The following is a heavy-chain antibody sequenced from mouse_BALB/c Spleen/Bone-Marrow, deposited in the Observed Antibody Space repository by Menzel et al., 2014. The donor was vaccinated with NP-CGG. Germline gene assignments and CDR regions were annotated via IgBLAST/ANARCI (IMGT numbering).Heavy chain of an antibody. CDR2: INPGSGGT. Sequence: QVQLQQSGAGLVRPGTSVKVSCKASGYAFXNYLIEWVKQRPGQGLEWIGVINPGSGGTNYNEKFRGKATLTADKSSSTAYMQLSSLTSDDSAVYFCARCLTGTSALDFWGQGTSVTVSS. CDR1: GYAFXNYL. V-gene: IGHV1-54*01. D-gene: IGHD4-1*01. CDR3: ARCLTGTSALDF. J-gene: IGHJ4*01.